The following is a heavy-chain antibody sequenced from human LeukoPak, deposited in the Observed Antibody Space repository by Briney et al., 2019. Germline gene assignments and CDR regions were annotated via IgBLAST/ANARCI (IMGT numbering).Heavy chain of an antibody. CDR3: AKHKENYGDSCLDDY. V-gene: IGHV3-30*04. Sequence: GRSLRLSCAGSGFTFRSYAMHWVRQAPGKGLEWVALISYDGSDKKYVDSVKGRFTIARDNSKNTLYLQMNSLRGEDTAVYYCAKHKENYGDSCLDDYWGQGTLVTVSS. CDR1: GFTFRSYA. J-gene: IGHJ4*02. CDR2: ISYDGSDK. D-gene: IGHD4-17*01.